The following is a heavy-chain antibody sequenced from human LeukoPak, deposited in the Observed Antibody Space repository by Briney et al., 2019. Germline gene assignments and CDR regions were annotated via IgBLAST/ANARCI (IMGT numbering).Heavy chain of an antibody. D-gene: IGHD6-13*01. J-gene: IGHJ4*02. V-gene: IGHV4-59*01. CDR3: ARERAAAGNGAIDY. Sequence: SETLSLTCTVSGGSISSYYWSWIRQPPGKRLEWIGYIYYSGSTNYNPSLKSRVTISVDTSKNQFSLKLSSITAADTAVYFCARERAAAGNGAIDYWGQGTLVTVSS. CDR2: IYYSGST. CDR1: GGSISSYY.